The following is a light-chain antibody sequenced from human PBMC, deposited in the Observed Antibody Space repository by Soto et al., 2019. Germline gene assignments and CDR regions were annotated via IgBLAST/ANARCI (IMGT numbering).Light chain of an antibody. CDR3: QQYDNPSIT. J-gene: IGKJ5*01. V-gene: IGKV1-33*01. Sequence: DIQMTQSPSSLSASVGDRVTITCQASQDISNYLNWYQQKPGTAPKLLIYDASNLETGVPSRFSGSGSGTDVTFTISSLQPEDIATYYCQQYDNPSITFGQGTRLEIK. CDR2: DAS. CDR1: QDISNY.